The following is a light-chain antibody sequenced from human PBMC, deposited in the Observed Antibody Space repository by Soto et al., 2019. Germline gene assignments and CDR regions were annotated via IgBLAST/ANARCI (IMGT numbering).Light chain of an antibody. CDR3: QQYNDWPLT. V-gene: IGKV3-15*01. CDR2: GAF. Sequence: EIVITQSPFTLSVSPGERGTLSCRASQSVSSNLAWYQQKPGQAPSLLIYGAFTRATGIPARFSGTGYGTEFTLTISSXQSEDFALYYCQQYNDWPLTFGQGTKVDIK. CDR1: QSVSSN. J-gene: IGKJ1*01.